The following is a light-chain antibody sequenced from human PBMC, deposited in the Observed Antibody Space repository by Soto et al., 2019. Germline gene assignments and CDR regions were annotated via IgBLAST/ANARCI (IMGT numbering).Light chain of an antibody. CDR3: QQYGSSTLT. Sequence: EIVFTQSPGTLSLSPGERAALSCRASQSVSSSYLAWYQQKHGQAPRLIIYGASSRATGIPERFSGSGAGTECTRTISRLEPEDFAVDYCQQYGSSTLTFGGGTKVDIK. J-gene: IGKJ4*01. CDR1: QSVSSSY. V-gene: IGKV3-20*01. CDR2: GAS.